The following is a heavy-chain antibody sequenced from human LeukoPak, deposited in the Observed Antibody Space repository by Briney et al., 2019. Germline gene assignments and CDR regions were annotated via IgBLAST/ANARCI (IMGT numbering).Heavy chain of an antibody. V-gene: IGHV4-59*01. CDR2: ILYSGST. CDR1: DSSISSYY. CDR3: ARGRVPDY. Sequence: SETLSLTCTVSDSSISSYYWSWIRQPPGKGLEWVGNILYSGSTNYNPSLKSRVTISMDTSKKQFSLRLSSVTAADTAVYYCARGRVPDYWGQGTLVTVSS. J-gene: IGHJ4*02.